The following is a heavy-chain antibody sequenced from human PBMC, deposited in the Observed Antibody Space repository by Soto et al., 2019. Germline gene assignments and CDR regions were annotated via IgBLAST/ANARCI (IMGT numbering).Heavy chain of an antibody. D-gene: IGHD1-26*01. J-gene: IGHJ4*02. CDR3: ARDGVGGTVFFGYLDF. CDR2: IRFDGRNI. Sequence: QEHLVESGGGVVQPGGSLRLSCAASGIAFSGHGMHWVRPATAKGLEWVAVIRFDGRNIYYGAFVQGRFTISRDNSKSTLYLQMNSLRADDTAVYYCARDGVGGTVFFGYLDFWGPGDLVTVSS. V-gene: IGHV3-33*01. CDR1: GIAFSGHG.